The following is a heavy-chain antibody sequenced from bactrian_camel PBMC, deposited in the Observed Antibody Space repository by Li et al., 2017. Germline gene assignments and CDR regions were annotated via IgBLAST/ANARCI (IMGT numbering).Heavy chain of an antibody. CDR2: ITATSGRT. J-gene: IGHJ4*01. V-gene: IGHV3S1*01. Sequence: HVQLVESGGGLVQPGGSLRLSCAASGPTASIGCMGWFRRAPGKGREGVAAITATSGRTDVADSVKGRFTISKDNAKNTLYLQMNSLEPEDTALYYCAADRIYYVYWGQGTQVTVS. CDR3: AADRIYYVY. CDR1: GPTASIGC.